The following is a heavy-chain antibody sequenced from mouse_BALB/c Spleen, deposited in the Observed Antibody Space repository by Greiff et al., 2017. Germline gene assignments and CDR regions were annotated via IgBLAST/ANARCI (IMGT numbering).Heavy chain of an antibody. D-gene: IGHD2-4*01. V-gene: IGHV2-9*02. Sequence: VMLVESGPGLVAPSQSLSITCTVSGFSLTSYGVHWVRQPPGKGLEWLGVIWAGGSTNYNSALMSRLSISKDNSKSQVFLKMNSLQTDDTAMYYCARGDYDFFAYWGQGTLVTVSA. CDR3: ARGDYDFFAY. J-gene: IGHJ3*01. CDR1: GFSLTSYG. CDR2: IWAGGST.